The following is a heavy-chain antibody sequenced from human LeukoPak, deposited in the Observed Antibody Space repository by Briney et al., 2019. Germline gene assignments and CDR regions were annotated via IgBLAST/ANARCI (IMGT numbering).Heavy chain of an antibody. J-gene: IGHJ3*02. CDR2: IYSGGST. V-gene: IGHV3-53*01. D-gene: IGHD4-11*01. Sequence: GGSLRLSCAASGFTVSSNYMSWVRQAPGKGLEWVSVIYSGGSTYYADSVKGRFTISRDNSKNTLYLQMNSLRAEDTAVYYCARSLHPDDAFDIWGQGTMVTVSS. CDR1: GFTVSSNY. CDR3: ARSLHPDDAFDI.